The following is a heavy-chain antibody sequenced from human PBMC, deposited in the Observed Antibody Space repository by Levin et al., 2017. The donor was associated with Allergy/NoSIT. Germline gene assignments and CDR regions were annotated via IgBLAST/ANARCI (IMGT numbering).Heavy chain of an antibody. D-gene: IGHD3-10*01. Sequence: SETLSLTCAVYGGSFSGYYWSWIRQPPGKGLEWIGEINHSGSTNYNPSLKSRVTISVDTSKNQFSLKLSSVTAADTAVYYCARGPARITYYYGSGSYYLGYWGQGTLVTVSS. V-gene: IGHV4-34*01. CDR1: GGSFSGYY. J-gene: IGHJ4*02. CDR3: ARGPARITYYYGSGSYYLGY. CDR2: INHSGST.